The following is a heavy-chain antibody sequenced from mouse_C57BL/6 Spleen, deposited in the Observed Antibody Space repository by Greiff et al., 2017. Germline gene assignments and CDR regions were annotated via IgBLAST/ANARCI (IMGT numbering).Heavy chain of an antibody. J-gene: IGHJ2*01. Sequence: VQLQQSGAELAKPGASVKLSCKASGYTFTSYWMHWVKQRPGQGLEWIGYINPSSGYTKYNQKFKDKATLTADTSSSTAYMQLSSLTYEDSAVYYCASEAFYYGNYSYYFDYWGQGTTLTVSS. CDR3: ASEAFYYGNYSYYFDY. D-gene: IGHD2-1*01. CDR2: INPSSGYT. V-gene: IGHV1-7*01. CDR1: GYTFTSYW.